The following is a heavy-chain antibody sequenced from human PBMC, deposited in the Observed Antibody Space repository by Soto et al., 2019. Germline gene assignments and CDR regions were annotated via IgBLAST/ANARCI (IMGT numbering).Heavy chain of an antibody. CDR3: ARDLSH. CDR1: GFSFSSYA. J-gene: IGHJ4*02. Sequence: DVQLVQPGGGLVQPGGSLRLSCAASGFSFSSYARHCVRQAPGKGLEWISYINSASTTTFHADSVTGRFTASRDNAKNSLSLQMSSLRHEDTAVYYCARDLSHWGQGTLVTVSS. CDR2: INSASTTT. V-gene: IGHV3-48*02.